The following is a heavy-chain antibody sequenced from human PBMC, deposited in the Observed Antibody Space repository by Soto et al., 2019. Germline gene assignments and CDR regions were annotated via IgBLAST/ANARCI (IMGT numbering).Heavy chain of an antibody. Sequence: QVQLVQSGGEVKKPGASVKVSCKTSGYTFTTYGISWVRQAPGQGLEWVGCISAYSGKTHYAKKFQGKVTMTTDTSTNTAYLELRSLRSDDTAVYYCARDPYLGDHQYWGQGTLVIVSS. J-gene: IGHJ4*02. CDR1: GYTFTTYG. CDR3: ARDPYLGDHQY. D-gene: IGHD3-16*01. CDR2: ISAYSGKT. V-gene: IGHV1-18*01.